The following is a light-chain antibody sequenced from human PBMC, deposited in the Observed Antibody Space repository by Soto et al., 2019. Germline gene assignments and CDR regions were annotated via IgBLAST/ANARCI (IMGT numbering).Light chain of an antibody. CDR2: GAS. J-gene: IGKJ5*01. V-gene: IGKV3-20*01. CDR3: HHYGASTLVT. Sequence: PGDGATLSCRASETISSSHLAWFQHKPGQAPRLLIYGASNRATGIPLRFTGSGSGTHFTLTISSLEPGDFAVYFCHHYGASTLVTFGQGTRLDIK. CDR1: ETISSSH.